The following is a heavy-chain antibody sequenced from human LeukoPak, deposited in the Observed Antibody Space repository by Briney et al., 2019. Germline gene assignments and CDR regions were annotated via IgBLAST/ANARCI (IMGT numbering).Heavy chain of an antibody. Sequence: PSETLSLTCAVSGYSLSDYYLSWIRQPAGKGLEWIGRIYSSGGTNYNPSLKSRVTTSAPSSKNHFSLRLPSVTAADAAVYHCARYYCDPVGGASRVNWLDPWGQGTLVTVSS. CDR2: IYSSGGT. D-gene: IGHD3-22*01. CDR1: GYSLSDYY. V-gene: IGHV4-4*07. J-gene: IGHJ5*02. CDR3: ARYYCDPVGGASRVNWLDP.